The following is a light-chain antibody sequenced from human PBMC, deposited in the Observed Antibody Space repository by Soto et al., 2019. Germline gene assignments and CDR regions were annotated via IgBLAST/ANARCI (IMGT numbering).Light chain of an antibody. CDR3: QQYNSYSPWT. J-gene: IGKJ1*01. CDR2: DAS. V-gene: IGKV1-5*01. Sequence: DIQITQYPSTLSTSVGDRVTITCRASQSISSWLAWYQQKPGKAPKLLIYDASSLESGVPSRFRGSGSGTEFTLTISSLQPDDFATYYCQQYNSYSPWTFGQGTKVDI. CDR1: QSISSW.